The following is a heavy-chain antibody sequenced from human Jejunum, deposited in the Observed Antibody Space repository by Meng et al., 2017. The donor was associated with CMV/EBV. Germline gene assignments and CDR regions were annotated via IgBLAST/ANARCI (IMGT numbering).Heavy chain of an antibody. V-gene: IGHV4-61*01. Sequence: TVSGGSGTSGNYYWNWIRQPPGEGLEWIGWIYYTGSSSYNPSLKSRATITLDTSKNQFSLKMTSVIAADTAVYYCARSTTGPGDYWGQGTLVTVSS. D-gene: IGHD1-1*01. J-gene: IGHJ4*02. CDR1: GGSGTSGNYY. CDR2: IYYTGSS. CDR3: ARSTTGPGDY.